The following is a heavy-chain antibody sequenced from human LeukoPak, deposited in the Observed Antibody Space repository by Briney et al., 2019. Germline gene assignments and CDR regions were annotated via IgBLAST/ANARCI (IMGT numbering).Heavy chain of an antibody. D-gene: IGHD6-6*01. V-gene: IGHV3-30*18. CDR1: GFTFSSYG. Sequence: GRSLRLSCAASGFTFSSYGMHWVRQAPGKGLEWVAVMSYDGSNKYYADSVKGRFTISRDNSKNTLYLQMNSLRAEDTAVYYCAKVALIAARLGHFDYWGQGTLVTVSP. CDR2: MSYDGSNK. CDR3: AKVALIAARLGHFDY. J-gene: IGHJ4*02.